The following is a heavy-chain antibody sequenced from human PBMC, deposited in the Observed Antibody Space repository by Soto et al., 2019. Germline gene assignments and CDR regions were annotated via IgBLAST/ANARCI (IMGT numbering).Heavy chain of an antibody. Sequence: QVQLVESGGGVVQPGRSLRLSCAASGFTFSSYGMHWVRQAPGKGLEWVAVIWYDGSNKYYADSVRGRFTISRDNSKNPRYLQRNSLRAEDTAMYYCARGQFDDSSGGFDYWGQGALVTVSA. CDR3: ARGQFDDSSGGFDY. CDR2: IWYDGSNK. D-gene: IGHD3-22*01. J-gene: IGHJ4*02. V-gene: IGHV3-33*01. CDR1: GFTFSSYG.